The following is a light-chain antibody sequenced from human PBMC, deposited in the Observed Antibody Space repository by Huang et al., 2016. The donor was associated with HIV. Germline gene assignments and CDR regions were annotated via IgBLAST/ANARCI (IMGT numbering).Light chain of an antibody. CDR3: HQYGISPQGS. J-gene: IGKJ1*01. Sequence: EIVLTQSPGTVSLSPGERASLSCRASQSLTDDYLAWYQQKPGQAPMLLIYGASTRATGIPDRFSGSGSGADFTLTISRLEPEDFAVYYCHQYGISPQGSFGPGTKVEIK. V-gene: IGKV3-20*01. CDR2: GAS. CDR1: QSLTDDY.